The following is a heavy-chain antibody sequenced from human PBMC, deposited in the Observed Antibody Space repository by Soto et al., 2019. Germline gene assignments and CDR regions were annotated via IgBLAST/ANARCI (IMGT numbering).Heavy chain of an antibody. D-gene: IGHD2-2*01. CDR2: IWYDGSNK. CDR3: AGCSSTSDYAFDI. V-gene: IGHV3-33*01. CDR1: GFTFSSYG. J-gene: IGHJ3*02. Sequence: SCAASGFTFSSYGMHWVRQAPGKGLEWVAVIWYDGSNKYYADSVKGRFTISRDNSKNTPYLQMNSLRAEDTAVYYCAGCSSTSDYAFDIWGQGTMVTVSS.